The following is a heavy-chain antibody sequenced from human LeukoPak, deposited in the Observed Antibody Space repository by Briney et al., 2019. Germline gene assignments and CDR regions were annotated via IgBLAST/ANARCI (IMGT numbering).Heavy chain of an antibody. Sequence: GGSLRLSCAASGFTFSSYGMHWVRQAPGKGLEWVAVISYDGSNKYYADSVKGRFTISRDNSKNTLYLQMNSLRAEDTAVYYCAKDRRGENWGQGTLVTVSS. D-gene: IGHD3-10*01. V-gene: IGHV3-30*18. CDR1: GFTFSSYG. CDR3: AKDRRGEN. J-gene: IGHJ4*02. CDR2: ISYDGSNK.